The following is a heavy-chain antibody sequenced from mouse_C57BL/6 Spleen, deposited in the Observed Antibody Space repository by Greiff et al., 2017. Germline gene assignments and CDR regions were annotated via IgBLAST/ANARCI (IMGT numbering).Heavy chain of an antibody. CDR1: GYTFTSYW. D-gene: IGHD1-1*01. CDR2: IDPSDSYT. V-gene: IGHV1-50*01. Sequence: QVQLQQPGAELVKPGASVKLSCKASGYTFTSYWMQWVNQRPGQGLEWIGEIDPSDSYTNYNHKFKGKATLTVDTSSSTAYMQLSSLTSEDSAVYYCARLEDYYGSSYEYYYAMDYWGQGTSVTVSS. CDR3: ARLEDYYGSSYEYYYAMDY. J-gene: IGHJ4*01.